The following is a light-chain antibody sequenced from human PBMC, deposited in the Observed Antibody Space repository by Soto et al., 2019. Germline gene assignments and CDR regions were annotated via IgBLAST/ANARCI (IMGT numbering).Light chain of an antibody. CDR1: QSVKTF. V-gene: IGKV3-11*01. J-gene: IGKJ5*01. CDR3: QQRASWIT. CDR2: DAS. Sequence: DIVMTQSPDFLSVSLCERATLCXRASQSVKTFLVWYQQRPGQAPRLLIYDASHRAAGIPARFSGSGSGTDFTLTISGLEPEDFAVYYCQQRASWITFGQGTRLEI.